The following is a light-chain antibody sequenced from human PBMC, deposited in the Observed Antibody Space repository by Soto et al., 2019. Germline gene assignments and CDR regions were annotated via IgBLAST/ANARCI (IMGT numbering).Light chain of an antibody. CDR3: QQFKNYPWT. CDR1: RAISSD. Sequence: AIQLSQSPSSLSASVGDRVTITCRASRAISSDLAWYQQKPGKAPNLLVYDASSLQSGVPSRFSGSGSETDFTLTISSLQPEDFATYYCQQFKNYPWTFGQGTKVEI. J-gene: IGKJ1*01. V-gene: IGKV1D-13*01. CDR2: DAS.